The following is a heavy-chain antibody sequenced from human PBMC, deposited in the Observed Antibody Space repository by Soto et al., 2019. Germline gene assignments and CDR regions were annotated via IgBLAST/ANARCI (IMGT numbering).Heavy chain of an antibody. V-gene: IGHV3-23*01. CDR2: ISGSGFST. CDR1: GLTSGPYG. Sequence: EVQLLESGGGLVEPGGSLRLSCAASGLTSGPYGMTWVRLAPGRGLELVSTISGSGFSTDYAQSVQGRFTISRDKSKNTMYLQMNSLRAEDTAVYYCAKDTTPRDFLFIHYLDSWGQGSLVTVSS. CDR3: AKDTTPRDFLFIHYLDS. J-gene: IGHJ4*02. D-gene: IGHD1-1*01.